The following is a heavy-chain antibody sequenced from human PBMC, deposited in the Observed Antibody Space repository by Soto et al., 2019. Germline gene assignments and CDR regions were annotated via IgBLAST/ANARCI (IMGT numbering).Heavy chain of an antibody. CDR1: GFSLNTDGEG. V-gene: IGHV2-5*02. CDR2: IYWDDDE. D-gene: IGHD3-10*01. J-gene: IGHJ4*02. CDR3: AHSRNLITEDAQVGDFDY. Sequence: QITLKESGPTQVKPTQTLTLTCSFSGFSLNTDGEGVGWVRQPPGEALEWLALIYWDDDEGYSPSLKTSLTITKHPSKNHVVLIMTNMDPVDTATYYCAHSRNLITEDAQVGDFDYWGQGTLVTVSS.